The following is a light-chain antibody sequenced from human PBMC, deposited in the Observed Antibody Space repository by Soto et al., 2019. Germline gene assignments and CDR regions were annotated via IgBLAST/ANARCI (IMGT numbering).Light chain of an antibody. CDR1: RSISSY. CDR2: AAS. J-gene: IGKJ1*01. V-gene: IGKV1-39*01. Sequence: DIQMTQSPSSLSASVGDRVTITCRASRSISSYLNWYQQKPGKAPKLLIYAASSLQSGVPSRFSGSGSGTDFTLTIRSLQPEDFATYYCQQSYSTLRTFGQGTEVDIK. CDR3: QQSYSTLRT.